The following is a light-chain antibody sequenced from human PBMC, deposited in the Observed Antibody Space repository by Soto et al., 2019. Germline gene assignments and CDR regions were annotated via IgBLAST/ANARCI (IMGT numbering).Light chain of an antibody. CDR2: DAS. J-gene: IGKJ1*01. V-gene: IGKV1-5*01. CDR3: QQYNSYWGT. CDR1: QSISSW. Sequence: DIQMTQSPSTLSASVGDRVTITCRASQSISSWLAWYQQKPGKAPKLLIYDASSLESGVPSRFSGSGSGTEFPLTISSLQPDDFATYYCQQYNSYWGTFGQGTKVEIK.